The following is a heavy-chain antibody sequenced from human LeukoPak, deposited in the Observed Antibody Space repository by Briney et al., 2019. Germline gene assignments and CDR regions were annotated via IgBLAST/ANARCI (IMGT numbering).Heavy chain of an antibody. V-gene: IGHV1-69*05. CDR2: IIPIFGTT. D-gene: IGHD6-6*01. CDR1: GGTFSRYA. CDR3: ARHPYSSSGDYGPDYFYMDV. J-gene: IGHJ6*03. Sequence: GASLKVSCKASGGTFSRYAFNWVRQAPGQGLGWMGRIIPIFGTTTYAQKFQGRVTITTDESTSTAYMEVSSLRSEDTAVYYCARHPYSSSGDYGPDYFYMDVWGKGTTVTVSS.